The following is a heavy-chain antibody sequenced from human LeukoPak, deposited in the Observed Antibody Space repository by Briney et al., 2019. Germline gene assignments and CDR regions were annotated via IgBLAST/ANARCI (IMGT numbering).Heavy chain of an antibody. D-gene: IGHD4-23*01. CDR1: GGTFSSYA. V-gene: IGHV1-69*13. Sequence: GASVKVSCKASGGTFSSYAISWVRQAPGQGLEWMGGIIPIFGTANYAQKFQGRVTITADESTSTAYMELSSLRSEDTAVYYCARVNGGNSHDAFDIWGQGTMVTVSS. CDR3: ARVNGGNSHDAFDI. J-gene: IGHJ3*02. CDR2: IIPIFGTA.